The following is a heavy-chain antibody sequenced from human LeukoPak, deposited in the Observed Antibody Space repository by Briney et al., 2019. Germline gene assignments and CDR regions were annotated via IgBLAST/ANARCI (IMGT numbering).Heavy chain of an antibody. CDR3: AREGPGLDTAMI. CDR2: INPNSGGT. J-gene: IGHJ4*02. D-gene: IGHD5-18*01. Sequence: ASVKVSCKASGYTFTGYYMHWVRQAPGQGLEWMGWINPNSGGTNYAQKFQGRVTMTRDPSISTAYMELSRLRSDDTAVYYCAREGPGLDTAMIWGQGTLVTVSS. CDR1: GYTFTGYY. V-gene: IGHV1-2*02.